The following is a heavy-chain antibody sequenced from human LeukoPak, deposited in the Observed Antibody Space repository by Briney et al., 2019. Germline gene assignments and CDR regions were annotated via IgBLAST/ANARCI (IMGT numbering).Heavy chain of an antibody. CDR3: AREERYNWNDGDAFDI. V-gene: IGHV1-46*01. CDR1: GYTFTSYY. J-gene: IGHJ3*02. CDR2: INPSGGST. Sequence: ASVKVSCKASGYTFTSYYMHWVRQAPGQGLEWMGIINPSGGSTSYAQKFQGRVTMTRDTSTSTVYMELSSLRSEDTAVYYCAREERYNWNDGDAFDIRGQGTMVTVSS. D-gene: IGHD1-1*01.